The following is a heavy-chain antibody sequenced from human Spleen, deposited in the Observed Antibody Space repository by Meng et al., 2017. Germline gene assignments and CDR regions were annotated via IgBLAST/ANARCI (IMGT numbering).Heavy chain of an antibody. CDR3: ASVQDDGFGRREDFDD. CDR2: IYYSGST. CDR1: GCSISSSSNY. Sequence: SETLSLTCTASGCSISSSSNYWVWIRQPPGKGLEWMGIIYYSGSTDYNPSLKGRVTISVGTSTNQFSKKLSYVNATDTAVYYCASVQDDGFGRREDFDDWGQGTMVTVSS. J-gene: IGHJ3*01. D-gene: IGHD3-10*01. V-gene: IGHV4-39*07.